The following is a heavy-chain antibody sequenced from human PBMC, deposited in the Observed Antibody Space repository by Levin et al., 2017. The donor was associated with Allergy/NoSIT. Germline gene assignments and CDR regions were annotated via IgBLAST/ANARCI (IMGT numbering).Heavy chain of an antibody. CDR3: ARGTDYGMDV. V-gene: IGHV3-74*01. CDR2: LNTDGSVT. D-gene: IGHD1-14*01. Sequence: GGSLRLSCAASGFTFSTYWMHWVRQVPGKGLVWVSRLNTDGSVTSYADSVKGRFTISRDNAKNTLYLQMNILGGEDTAVYYCARGTDYGMDVWGQGNTVTVSS. CDR1: GFTFSTYW. J-gene: IGHJ6*02.